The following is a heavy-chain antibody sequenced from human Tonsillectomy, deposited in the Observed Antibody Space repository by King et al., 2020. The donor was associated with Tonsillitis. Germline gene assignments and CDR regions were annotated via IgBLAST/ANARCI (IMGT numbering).Heavy chain of an antibody. CDR1: GFTFSSFA. V-gene: IGHV3-23*04. CDR2: ISGSGGRT. D-gene: IGHD5-18*01. J-gene: IGHJ4*02. CDR3: ASLSGQLWLISLSFDY. Sequence: VQLVESGGGLVQPGGSLRLSCAASGFTFSSFAMSWVRQAPGKGLEWVSTISGSGGRTYYADSVKGRFTISRDNSKNTLYLQMNSLRVEDTAVYYCASLSGQLWLISLSFDYWGQGTLVTVSS.